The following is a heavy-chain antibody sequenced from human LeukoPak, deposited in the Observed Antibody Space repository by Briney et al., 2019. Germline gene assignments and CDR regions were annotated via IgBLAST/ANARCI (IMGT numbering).Heavy chain of an antibody. Sequence: LSGGSLRLSCEASGFTFTSHWMSWVRQVPGKGLEWVAKINEDGREKYYVDSVKGRFTISRDNAKNSLSLQMNSLRAEDTAVYYCARDRPSLYCASTSCALDYWGQGTQVTVSS. J-gene: IGHJ4*02. V-gene: IGHV3-7*01. CDR2: INEDGREK. CDR3: ARDRPSLYCASTSCALDY. CDR1: GFTFTSHW. D-gene: IGHD2-2*01.